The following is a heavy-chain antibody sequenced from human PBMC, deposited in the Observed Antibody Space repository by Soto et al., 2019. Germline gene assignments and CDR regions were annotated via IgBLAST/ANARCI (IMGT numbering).Heavy chain of an antibody. D-gene: IGHD1-20*01. Sequence: LRLSCAASGFTFYSYAMSWVRQAPGKGLEWVSTIGSVGGDTYYADSVKGRFTISRDDSKNTLLLQMNSLRAEDTAVYYCVKDRMAYNSVWDPFDIWGQGTMVTVSS. CDR2: IGSVGGDT. CDR3: VKDRMAYNSVWDPFDI. V-gene: IGHV3-23*01. J-gene: IGHJ3*02. CDR1: GFTFYSYA.